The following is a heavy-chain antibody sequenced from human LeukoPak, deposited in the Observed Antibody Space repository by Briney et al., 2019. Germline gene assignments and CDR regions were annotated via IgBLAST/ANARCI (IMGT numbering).Heavy chain of an antibody. CDR1: GYTFNDYA. J-gene: IGHJ4*02. V-gene: IGHV1-3*01. D-gene: IGHD5-24*01. CDR2: INAGYGNT. CDR3: ARDRGDGYNYEGLDF. Sequence: ASVKVSCKASGYTFNDYAMNWVRQAPGQRLEWMGWINAGYGNTKYSQKFQGRVTLTSDTSANTAYMDLSSLKSEDTAVYYCARDRGDGYNYEGLDFWGQGTLVTVSS.